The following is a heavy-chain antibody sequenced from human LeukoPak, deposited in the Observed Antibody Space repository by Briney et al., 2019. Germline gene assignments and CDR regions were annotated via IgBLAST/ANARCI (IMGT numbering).Heavy chain of an antibody. CDR1: GYTFTSYD. Sequence: ASVKVSCKASGYTFTSYDINWVRQATGQGLEWMGWMNPNSGNTGYAQKFQGRVTMTRNTSISTAYMELSSLRSEDTAVYYCARDDAIAVGRFDYWGQGTLVTVSS. CDR3: ARDDAIAVGRFDY. J-gene: IGHJ4*02. V-gene: IGHV1-8*01. D-gene: IGHD6-19*01. CDR2: MNPNSGNT.